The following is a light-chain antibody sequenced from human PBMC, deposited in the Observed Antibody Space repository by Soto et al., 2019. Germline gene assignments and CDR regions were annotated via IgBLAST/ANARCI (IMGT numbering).Light chain of an antibody. CDR2: AAS. Sequence: AIRMTQSPSSFSASTGDRVTITCRARQGISSYLAWYQQNPGKAPKLLIYAASTFQSGVPSRFSGSGSGTDFTLTISCLQSEDFATYYCQQYDSYPWTFGQGTKVDIK. CDR1: QGISSY. J-gene: IGKJ1*01. CDR3: QQYDSYPWT. V-gene: IGKV1-8*01.